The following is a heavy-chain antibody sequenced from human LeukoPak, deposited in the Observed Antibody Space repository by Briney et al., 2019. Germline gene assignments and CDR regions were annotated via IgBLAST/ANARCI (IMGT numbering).Heavy chain of an antibody. CDR3: ARVGLWGSSPHYYYYMDV. V-gene: IGHV4-61*02. D-gene: IGHD3-16*01. Sequence: PSETLSLTCTVSGGSISSGSYYWSWIRQPAGKGLEWIGRIYTSGSTNYNPSLKSRVTISVDTSKNQFSLKLSSVTAADTAVYYCARVGLWGSSPHYYYYMDVWGKGTTVTVSS. CDR2: IYTSGST. J-gene: IGHJ6*03. CDR1: GGSISSGSYY.